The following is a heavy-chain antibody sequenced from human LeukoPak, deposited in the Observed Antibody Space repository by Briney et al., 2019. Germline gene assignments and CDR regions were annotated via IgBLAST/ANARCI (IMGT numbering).Heavy chain of an antibody. J-gene: IGHJ3*02. V-gene: IGHV4-34*01. D-gene: IGHD6-13*01. CDR3: ARGDSSSWYFVHAFDI. Sequence: SETLSLTCAVSGGSFSGHYWSWIRQSPGEGLEWIGEIDHSGNTNYNPSLKGRLTISVDTSKSQFSLKLSSVTAADTAVYYCARGDSSSWYFVHAFDIWGQGTMVTVSS. CDR2: IDHSGNT. CDR1: GGSFSGHY.